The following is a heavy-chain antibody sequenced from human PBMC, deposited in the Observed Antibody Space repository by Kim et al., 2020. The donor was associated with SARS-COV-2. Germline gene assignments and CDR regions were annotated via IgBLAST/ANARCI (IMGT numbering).Heavy chain of an antibody. CDR2: IRHKANGYAT. CDR1: GFTFSGST. Sequence: GGSLRLSCAASGFTFSGSTMHWVRQASGKGLEWVGRIRHKANGYATAYAESVKGRFTISRDDSKNTAHLQMNSLKTDDTAVYYCARRSPIEATPGHGMDVWGQGTTVTVSS. V-gene: IGHV3-73*01. J-gene: IGHJ6*02. D-gene: IGHD6-13*01. CDR3: ARRSPIEATPGHGMDV.